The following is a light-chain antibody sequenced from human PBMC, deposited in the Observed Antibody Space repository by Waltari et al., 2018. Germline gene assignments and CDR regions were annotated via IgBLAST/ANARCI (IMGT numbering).Light chain of an antibody. Sequence: DIVMTQSPDSLTVSLGERATIHCTSSQTLLYSSTNKKYLAWYQQKPGQSPKLRIYWASTREAGVPDRFSGSGSGTDFTLTISSLQTEDVAVYYCQQYYSTPFTFGGGTKVEIK. J-gene: IGKJ4*01. V-gene: IGKV4-1*01. CDR1: QTLLYSSTNKKY. CDR3: QQYYSTPFT. CDR2: WAS.